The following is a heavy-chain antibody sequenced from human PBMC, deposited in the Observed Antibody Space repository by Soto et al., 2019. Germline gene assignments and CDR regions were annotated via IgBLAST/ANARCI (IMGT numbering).Heavy chain of an antibody. V-gene: IGHV1-18*01. J-gene: IGHJ6*02. CDR3: ARDFSGVGYYYYYGMDV. CDR1: GYTFTSYG. D-gene: IGHD7-27*01. CDR2: ISAYNGNT. Sequence: ASVKVSCKASGYTFTSYGISWARQAPGQGLEWMGWISAYNGNTNYAQKLQGRVTMTTDTSTSTAYMELRSLRSDDTAVYYCARDFSGVGYYYYYGMDVWGQGTTVTV.